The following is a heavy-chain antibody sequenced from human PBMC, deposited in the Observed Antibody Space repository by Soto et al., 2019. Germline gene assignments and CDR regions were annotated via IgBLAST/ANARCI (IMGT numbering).Heavy chain of an antibody. J-gene: IGHJ5*02. D-gene: IGHD2-15*01. CDR2: IYYSGST. V-gene: IGHV4-59*08. CDR1: GCSISSYY. Sequence: SETLSLTCTASGCSISSYYWSWIRQPPGKGLEWIGYIYYSGSTNYNPSLKSRVTISVDTSKNQFSLKLSSVTAADTAVYYCARHNVGYCSGGSCYSQWFDPWGQGTLVTVSS. CDR3: ARHNVGYCSGGSCYSQWFDP.